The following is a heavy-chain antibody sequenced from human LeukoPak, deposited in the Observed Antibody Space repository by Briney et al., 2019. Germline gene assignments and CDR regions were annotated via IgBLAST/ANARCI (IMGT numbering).Heavy chain of an antibody. CDR1: GFTFSRSW. V-gene: IGHV3-7*01. Sequence: PGGSLRLSCATSGFTFSRSWMSWVRQAPGKGLEWLANIKKDGSERYYVDSVKGRFTISRDNAENSLYLQMNSLRAEDTAVYYCARGGYCSSTSCYDYYYYGMDVWGQGTTVTVSS. CDR3: ARGGYCSSTSCYDYYYYGMDV. D-gene: IGHD2-2*01. J-gene: IGHJ6*02. CDR2: IKKDGSER.